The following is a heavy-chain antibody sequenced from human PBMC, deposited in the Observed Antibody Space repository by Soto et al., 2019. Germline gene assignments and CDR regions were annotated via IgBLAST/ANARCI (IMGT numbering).Heavy chain of an antibody. J-gene: IGHJ4*02. D-gene: IGHD4-17*01. CDR2: IRSKAYGGTT. CDR1: GFAFGDYA. CDR3: TRFHDYGDYSDFVY. V-gene: IGHV3-49*03. Sequence: GGSLRLSCTASGFAFGDYAMSWFRQAPGKGLEWVGFIRSKAYGGTTEYAASVKGRFTISRDDSKSIAYLQMNSLKTEDTAVYYCTRFHDYGDYSDFVYWGQGTLVTVSS.